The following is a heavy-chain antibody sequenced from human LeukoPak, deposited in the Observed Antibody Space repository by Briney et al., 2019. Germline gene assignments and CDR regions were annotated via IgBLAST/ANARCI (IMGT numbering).Heavy chain of an antibody. V-gene: IGHV4-34*01. J-gene: IGHJ4*02. CDR2: INHSGST. D-gene: IGHD3-22*01. CDR1: GGSFSGYY. Sequence: PSETLSLTYAVYGGSFSGYYWSWIRQPPGKGLEWIGEINHSGSTNYDPSLKSRVTISVDTSKNQFSLKLSSVTAADTAVYYCARDVPRRPLYYYDSSGYRWMFDYWGQGTLVTVSS. CDR3: ARDVPRRPLYYYDSSGYRWMFDY.